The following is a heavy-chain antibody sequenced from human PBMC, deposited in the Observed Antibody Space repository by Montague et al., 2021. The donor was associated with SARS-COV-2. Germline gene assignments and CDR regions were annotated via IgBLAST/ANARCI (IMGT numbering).Heavy chain of an antibody. CDR1: GGSITTYY. CDR2: LSTSGST. J-gene: IGHJ5*01. D-gene: IGHD4/OR15-4a*01. V-gene: IGHV4-4*07. Sequence: SETLCLTCSVSGGSITTYYWSWVRQPAGKGLEWIGRLSTSGSTNYNPSLKSRVTMSLDTSKNQVSLKLSSVTAADTAVYYCARDASSANSPANNWFDSWGQGTLVTVSS. CDR3: ARDASSANSPANNWFDS.